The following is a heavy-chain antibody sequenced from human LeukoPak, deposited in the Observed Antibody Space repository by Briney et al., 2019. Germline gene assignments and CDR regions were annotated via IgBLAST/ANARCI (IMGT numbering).Heavy chain of an antibody. J-gene: IGHJ4*02. CDR1: GFTFSSYA. V-gene: IGHV3-23*01. Sequence: GGSLRLSCAASGFTFSSYAMSWVRQAPGKGREWVSAISGSGGSTYYADSVKGRFTISRDNSKNTLYLQMNSLRAEDTAVYSCAKASPGEYDSVWGSYLSAEAYWGPGTLVTVSS. D-gene: IGHD3-16*02. CDR2: ISGSGGST. CDR3: AKASPGEYDSVWGSYLSAEAY.